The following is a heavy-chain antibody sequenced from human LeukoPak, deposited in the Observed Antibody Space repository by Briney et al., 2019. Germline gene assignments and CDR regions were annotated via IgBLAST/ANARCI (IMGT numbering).Heavy chain of an antibody. J-gene: IGHJ4*02. D-gene: IGHD1-7*01. CDR1: GFTFGYYY. V-gene: IGHV3-11*01. Sequence: GGSLRLSCAASGFTFGYYYISWMRQAPGKGLEWISFISSIGSTVYYADSVKSRFTISRDNAKNTLYLQMNSLRAEDTAVEYCARSYHWNSEIDYWGQGTLVTVSS. CDR3: ARSYHWNSEIDY. CDR2: ISSIGSTV.